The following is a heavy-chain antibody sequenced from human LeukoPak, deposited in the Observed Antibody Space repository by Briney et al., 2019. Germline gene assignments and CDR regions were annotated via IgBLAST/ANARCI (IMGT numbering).Heavy chain of an antibody. CDR3: ARDSARLGDYGYYFDY. D-gene: IGHD4-17*01. J-gene: IGHJ4*02. Sequence: SETLSLTCTVSGGSISSSSYYWSWIRQPPGKGLEWIGYIYDSGSTNYNPSLKSRVTISVDTSKKQFSLKLSSVTAADTAVYYCARDSARLGDYGYYFDYWGQGTLVTVSS. V-gene: IGHV4-61*01. CDR1: GGSISSSSYY. CDR2: IYDSGST.